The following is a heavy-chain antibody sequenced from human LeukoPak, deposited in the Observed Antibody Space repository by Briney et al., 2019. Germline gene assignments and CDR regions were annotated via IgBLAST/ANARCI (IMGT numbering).Heavy chain of an antibody. V-gene: IGHV3-7*03. CDR2: IKQDGSER. D-gene: IGHD2-8*01. Sequence: GGSLRLSCAPSGFIFSSYWMSWVRQAPGKGLEWVANIKQDGSERYYVDSVKGRFTTSRDNAKNSLYLQMNSLRAEDTAVYYCARKAYALDVWSKGTTVTVSS. CDR3: ARKAYALDV. CDR1: GFIFSSYW. J-gene: IGHJ6*04.